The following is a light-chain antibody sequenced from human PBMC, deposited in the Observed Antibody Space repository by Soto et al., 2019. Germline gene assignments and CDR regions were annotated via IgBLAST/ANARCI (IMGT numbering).Light chain of an antibody. CDR2: GAS. Sequence: EIVLTQSPGTLSLSPGERATLSCRASQSVSSSYLAWYQQKPGQAPRLLIYGASSRATGIPDRFNGSGSGTDFTLTISRLEPEDFAVYYCQQYGSSLITFGQGTRLEN. V-gene: IGKV3-20*01. J-gene: IGKJ5*01. CDR1: QSVSSSY. CDR3: QQYGSSLIT.